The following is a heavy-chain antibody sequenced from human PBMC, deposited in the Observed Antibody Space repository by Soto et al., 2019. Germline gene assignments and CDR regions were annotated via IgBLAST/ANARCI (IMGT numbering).Heavy chain of an antibody. CDR1: GFTFSSYA. D-gene: IGHD1-26*01. V-gene: IGHV3-64*01. CDR2: ISSNGGST. J-gene: IGHJ4*02. CDR3: ARARGADYDY. Sequence: EVQLVESGGGLVQPGGSLRLSCAASGFTFSSYAMHWVRQAPGKGLEYVSAISSNGGSTYYANSVKGRFTISRDNSKNRLSGQMGSRRAEDMAGYYCARARGADYDYWGQGTLVTVSS.